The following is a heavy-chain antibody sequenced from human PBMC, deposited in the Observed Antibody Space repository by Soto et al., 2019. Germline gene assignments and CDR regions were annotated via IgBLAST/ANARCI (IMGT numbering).Heavy chain of an antibody. CDR1: GGTFSSYA. CDR2: IIPIFGTA. V-gene: IGHV1-69*06. J-gene: IGHJ5*02. D-gene: IGHD3-10*01. CDR3: ARNYYGSGSYYEGWFDP. Sequence: SVKVSCKASGGTFSSYAISWVRQAPGQGLEWMGGIIPIFGTANYAQKFQGRVTITADKSTSTAYMELSSLRSEDTAVYYCARNYYGSGSYYEGWFDPWGQGTLVTVSS.